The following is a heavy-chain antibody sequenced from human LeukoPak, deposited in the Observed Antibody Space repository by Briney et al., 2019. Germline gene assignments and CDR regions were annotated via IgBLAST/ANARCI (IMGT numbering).Heavy chain of an antibody. V-gene: IGHV3-23*01. J-gene: IGHJ4*02. CDR2: ITGSGANA. Sequence: PGESLRLSCEASGFTSISYAISWVRQAPGKGLEWVSVITGSGANAYYADSVKGRLTNSRDNSKNTVYLQMNSLRAEDTAVYYCAKHGGRGCTGTSCYIDYWGQGTLVTVSS. D-gene: IGHD2-2*02. CDR1: GFTSISYA. CDR3: AKHGGRGCTGTSCYIDY.